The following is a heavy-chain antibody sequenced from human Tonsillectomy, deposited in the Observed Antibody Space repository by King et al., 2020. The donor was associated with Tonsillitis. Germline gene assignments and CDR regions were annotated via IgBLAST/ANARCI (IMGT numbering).Heavy chain of an antibody. Sequence: VQLQESGPGLVKPSETLSLTCTVSGGSISSYYWSWIRQPPGKGLEWIGYIYYSGSTNYNPSLQSRITISVDPSKNQFSLKLSSVTAADTAVYYLARLTYYYDSSGYYYDWYFDLWGRGTLVTVSS. J-gene: IGHJ2*01. CDR2: IYYSGST. V-gene: IGHV4-59*08. CDR1: GGSISSYY. D-gene: IGHD3-22*01. CDR3: ARLTYYYDSSGYYYDWYFDL.